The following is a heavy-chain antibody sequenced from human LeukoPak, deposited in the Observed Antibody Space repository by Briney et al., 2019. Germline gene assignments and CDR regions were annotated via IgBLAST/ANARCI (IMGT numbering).Heavy chain of an antibody. Sequence: ASVKVSCKASGYTFTSYGISWVRQAPGQGLEWMGWINPNSGGTNYAQKFQGRVTMTRDTSISTAYMELSRLRSDDTAVYYCARVRQQLVPFYFDYWGQGTLVTVSS. CDR3: ARVRQQLVPFYFDY. V-gene: IGHV1-2*02. D-gene: IGHD6-13*01. CDR1: GYTFTSYG. J-gene: IGHJ4*02. CDR2: INPNSGGT.